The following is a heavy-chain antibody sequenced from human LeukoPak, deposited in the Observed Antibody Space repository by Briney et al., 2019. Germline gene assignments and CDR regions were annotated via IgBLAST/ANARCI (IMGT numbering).Heavy chain of an antibody. D-gene: IGHD1-1*01. CDR3: AKSPDNPPRYYFDY. CDR2: ISYDGSNK. J-gene: IGHJ4*02. Sequence: GRSLRLSCAASGFTFSSYGMHWVRQAPGKGLEWVAVISYDGSNKYYADSVKGRFTISRDNSKNTLYLQMNSLRAEDTAVYYCAKSPDNPPRYYFDYWGQGTLVTVSS. V-gene: IGHV3-30*18. CDR1: GFTFSSYG.